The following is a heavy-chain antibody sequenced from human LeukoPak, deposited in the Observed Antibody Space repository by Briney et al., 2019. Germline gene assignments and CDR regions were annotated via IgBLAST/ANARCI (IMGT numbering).Heavy chain of an antibody. J-gene: IGHJ4*02. CDR3: ARDLTIDY. CDR1: GFTFSSYA. CDR2: ISYDGSNK. Sequence: WRSLRLSCAASGFTFSSYAMHWVRQAPGKGLEWVAVISYDGSNKYYADSVKGRFTISRDNSKNTLYLQMNSLRAEDTAVYYCARDLTIDYWGQGTLVTVSS. D-gene: IGHD2-2*01. V-gene: IGHV3-30-3*01.